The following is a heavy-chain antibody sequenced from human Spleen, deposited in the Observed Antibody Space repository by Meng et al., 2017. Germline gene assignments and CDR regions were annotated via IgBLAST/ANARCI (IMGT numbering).Heavy chain of an antibody. CDR1: GYTFTSYA. J-gene: IGHJ4*02. CDR3: ARAFTYDSSGIDY. V-gene: IGHV1-3*01. Sequence: QVQLVQSGAEVMNPGASVKVSCKASGYTFTSYAMHWVRQAPGQRLEWMGWINSGNGNTKYSQKFQGRVTITRDTSASTAYMELSSLRSDDTAVYYCARAFTYDSSGIDYWGQGTLVTVSS. D-gene: IGHD3-22*01. CDR2: INSGNGNT.